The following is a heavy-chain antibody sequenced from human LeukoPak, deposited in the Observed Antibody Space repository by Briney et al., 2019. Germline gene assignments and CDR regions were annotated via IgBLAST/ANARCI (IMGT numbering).Heavy chain of an antibody. Sequence: GGSLRLSCAASGFTFSSYWMSWVRQAPGKGLEWVANIKQDGSEKYYVDSVKGRFTISRDNAKNSLYLQMNSLRAEDTAVYYCAREPYYYDSSGPPYYFDYWGQGTLVTVSS. J-gene: IGHJ4*02. CDR3: AREPYYYDSSGPPYYFDY. CDR1: GFTFSSYW. D-gene: IGHD3-22*01. V-gene: IGHV3-7*01. CDR2: IKQDGSEK.